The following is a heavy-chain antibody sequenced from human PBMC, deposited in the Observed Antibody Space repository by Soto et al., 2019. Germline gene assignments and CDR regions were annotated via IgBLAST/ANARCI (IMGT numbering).Heavy chain of an antibody. CDR1: GFTFSNYG. Sequence: PRLSCAASGFTFSNYGIHWVRQAPGKGLEWVAVIWYDGSNKYYADSVKGRFTISRDNSKDTLYLQMNSLRAEDTAVYYCARAEAFGGVIVVHYYYYGMDVWGQGTTVTVSS. CDR3: ARAEAFGGVIVVHYYYYGMDV. V-gene: IGHV3-30*19. J-gene: IGHJ6*02. CDR2: IWYDGSNK. D-gene: IGHD3-16*02.